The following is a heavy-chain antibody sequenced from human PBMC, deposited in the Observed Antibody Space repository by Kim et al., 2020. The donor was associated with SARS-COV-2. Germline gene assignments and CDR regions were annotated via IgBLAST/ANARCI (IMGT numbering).Heavy chain of an antibody. CDR3: ARGRKQWLTYYYYYGMDV. J-gene: IGHJ6*02. Sequence: KGRFTISRDNDKNSLYLQMNSRRAEDTALYYCARGRKQWLTYYYYYGMDVWGQGTTVTVSS. D-gene: IGHD6-19*01. V-gene: IGHV3-20*03.